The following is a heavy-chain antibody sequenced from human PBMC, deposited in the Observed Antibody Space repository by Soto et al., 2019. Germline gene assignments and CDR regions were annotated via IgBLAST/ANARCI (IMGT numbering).Heavy chain of an antibody. Sequence: ASVKVSCKASGYTFTSYGISWVRQAPGQGLEWMGWISAYNGNTNYAQKLQGRVTMTTDTSTSTAYMELRSLRSDDTAVYYCARDYYGSGRLGETGLDYWGQGTLVTVSS. CDR2: ISAYNGNT. V-gene: IGHV1-18*01. J-gene: IGHJ4*02. CDR1: GYTFTSYG. CDR3: ARDYYGSGRLGETGLDY. D-gene: IGHD3-10*01.